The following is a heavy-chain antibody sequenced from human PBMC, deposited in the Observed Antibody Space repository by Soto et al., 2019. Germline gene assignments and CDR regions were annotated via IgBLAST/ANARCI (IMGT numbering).Heavy chain of an antibody. V-gene: IGHV3-21*01. CDR1: GFTFSSYS. J-gene: IGHJ4*02. D-gene: IGHD3-22*01. Sequence: GGSLRLSCAASGFTFSSYSMNWVRQAPGKGLEWVSSISSSSSYIYYADSVKGRFTISRDNAKNSLYLQMNSLRAEDTAVYYCARDRKYYDSSGYYSYWGQGTLVTVSS. CDR3: ARDRKYYDSSGYYSY. CDR2: ISSSSSYI.